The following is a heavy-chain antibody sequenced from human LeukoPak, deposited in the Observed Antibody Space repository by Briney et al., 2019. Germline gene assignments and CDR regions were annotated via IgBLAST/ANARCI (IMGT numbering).Heavy chain of an antibody. J-gene: IGHJ4*02. CDR2: IRSDGGSS. D-gene: IGHD4-23*01. V-gene: IGHV3-74*01. Sequence: GGSLRLSCAASGFTFSNYCWMHWVRQAPGKGLVCVSRIRSDGGSSTYADSVKGRFTISSDNAKNTLYLQMNTLRAEDTAVYYCVRDLDLGGYSSFVSWGQGTLVTVSS. CDR1: GFTFSNYCW. CDR3: VRDLDLGGYSSFVS.